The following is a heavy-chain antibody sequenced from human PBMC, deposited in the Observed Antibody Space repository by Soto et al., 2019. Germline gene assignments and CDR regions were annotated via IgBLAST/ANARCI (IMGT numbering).Heavy chain of an antibody. CDR3: ARYQWNPGAFDP. D-gene: IGHD1-20*01. J-gene: IGHJ5*02. CDR1: GGSISTSSYY. V-gene: IGHV4-39*01. CDR2: VYYRGIT. Sequence: SETLSLTCTVSGGSISTSSYYWDWIRQPPGKGLEWIGEVYYRGITNYNQSLKSRVTISVDTSMTQFSLKLRSVTAADTAVYYCARYQWNPGAFDPWGPGTQVTVSS.